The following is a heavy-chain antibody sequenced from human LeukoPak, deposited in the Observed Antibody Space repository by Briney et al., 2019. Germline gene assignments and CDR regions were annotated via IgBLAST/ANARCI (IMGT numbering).Heavy chain of an antibody. CDR3: ARAPRSSWYYFDY. D-gene: IGHD6-13*01. J-gene: IGHJ4*02. CDR1: GFTFSSYS. Sequence: GGSLRLSCAASGFTFSSYSMNWVRQAPGKGLEWVSSISSSSYIYYADSVKGRFTISRDNAKNSLYLQMNSLRAEDTAVYYCARAPRSSWYYFDYWGQGTLVTVSS. V-gene: IGHV3-21*01. CDR2: ISSSSYI.